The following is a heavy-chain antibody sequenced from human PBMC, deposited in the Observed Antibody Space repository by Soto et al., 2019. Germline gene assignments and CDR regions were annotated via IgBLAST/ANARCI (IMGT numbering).Heavy chain of an antibody. CDR1: GFTFSGSA. V-gene: IGHV3-73*01. D-gene: IGHD3-16*01. CDR2: IRSKANSYTT. CDR3: TRQVDLGSPSENYYYYYMDV. Sequence: GGSLRLSCAASGFTFSGSAMHWVRQASRKGLEWVGRIRSKANSYTTAYTASVKGRFTISRDDSKNTAYLQMNSLKTEDTAVYYCTRQVDLGSPSENYYYYYMDVWGKGTTVTVSS. J-gene: IGHJ6*03.